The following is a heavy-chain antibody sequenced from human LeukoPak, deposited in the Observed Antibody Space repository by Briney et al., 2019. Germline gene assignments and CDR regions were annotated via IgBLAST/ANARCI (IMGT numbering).Heavy chain of an antibody. D-gene: IGHD5-24*01. J-gene: IGHJ4*02. Sequence: PGGSLRLSCAASGFTFSAYSMNWVRQAPGKGLEWVSSISSSSTYIYYADSLQGRFTISRDNAKNSLYLQMNSLRDEDTAVYYCARRDGYNLDYWGQGTLVTVSS. CDR1: GFTFSAYS. V-gene: IGHV3-21*01. CDR3: ARRDGYNLDY. CDR2: ISSSSTYI.